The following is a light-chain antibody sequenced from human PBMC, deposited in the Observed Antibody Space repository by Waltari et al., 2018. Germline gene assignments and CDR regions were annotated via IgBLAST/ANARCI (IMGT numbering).Light chain of an antibody. CDR3: QHYVSLPAT. CDR2: GAS. CDR1: QSVTRS. J-gene: IGKJ1*01. Sequence: EIVLTQSPGTLSLSPGERATLSCRASQSVTRSLAWYQQKPGQAPRLLIYGASSRATGIPDRFSGGGSGTDFSLTISRLEPEDFAMYYCQHYVSLPATFGQGP. V-gene: IGKV3-20*01.